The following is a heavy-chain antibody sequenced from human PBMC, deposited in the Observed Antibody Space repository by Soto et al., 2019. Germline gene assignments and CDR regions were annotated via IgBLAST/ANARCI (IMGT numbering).Heavy chain of an antibody. CDR3: ARIPNERGGWFDP. CDR2: IIPYNGNT. V-gene: IGHV1-18*03. D-gene: IGHD2-8*01. J-gene: IGHJ5*02. Sequence: QVQLVQSGAEVKKPGASVKVSCKASGYTFTSYGISWVRQAPGQGLEWMGWIIPYNGNTNHAQKLQGRVSMTTDTSTSTAYMELRSLRSDDMAVHYCARIPNERGGWFDPWGQGTLVTVSS. CDR1: GYTFTSYG.